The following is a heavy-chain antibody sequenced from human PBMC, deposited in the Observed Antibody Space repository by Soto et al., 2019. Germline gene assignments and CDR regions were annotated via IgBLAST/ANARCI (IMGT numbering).Heavy chain of an antibody. J-gene: IGHJ4*02. D-gene: IGHD3-16*01. CDR2: IRFDGSNI. CDR1: GSIFRGYG. V-gene: IGHV3-33*01. Sequence: QVQLVESGGGVVQTGRSLRLSCAAPGSIFRGYGMHWVRQAPGKGLEWVAIIRFDGSNINYADAVMGRFTISRDNSKNMLYLEMNSLRVEDTAVYYCARDGIGSAAFWGYLDYWGQGTLVTVSS. CDR3: ARDGIGSAAFWGYLDY.